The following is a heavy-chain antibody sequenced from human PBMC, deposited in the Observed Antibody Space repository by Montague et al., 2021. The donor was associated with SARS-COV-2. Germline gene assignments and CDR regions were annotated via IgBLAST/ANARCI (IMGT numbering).Heavy chain of an antibody. CDR3: ARVFPRWLQFDPYFDY. D-gene: IGHD5-24*01. Sequence: SETLSLTCTVSGGSISSYYWSWIRQPPGKGLEWIGYIYHSGSTNYNPSLKSRVTISVDTSKNQFSLKLSSVTAADTAAYYCARVFPRWLQFDPYFDYWGQGTLVPVSS. V-gene: IGHV4-59*01. CDR2: IYHSGST. CDR1: GGSISSYY. J-gene: IGHJ4*02.